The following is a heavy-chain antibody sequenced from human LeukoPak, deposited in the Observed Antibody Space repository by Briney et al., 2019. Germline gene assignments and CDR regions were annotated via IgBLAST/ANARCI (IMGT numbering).Heavy chain of an antibody. D-gene: IGHD6-13*01. J-gene: IGHJ6*03. CDR2: IYDSGST. CDR3: ARGHSSPTLYYYYYMDV. V-gene: IGHV4-59*01. CDR1: GVFITGDY. Sequence: SETLSLTCTVSGVFITGDYWNWIRQPPGKGLECIAYIYDSGSTNYNPSLKSRVTISKDTSKNQFSLELNSVTAADTAVYYCARGHSSPTLYYYYYMDVWGKGTTVTVSS.